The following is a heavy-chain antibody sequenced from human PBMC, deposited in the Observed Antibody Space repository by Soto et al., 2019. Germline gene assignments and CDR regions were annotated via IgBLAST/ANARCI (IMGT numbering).Heavy chain of an antibody. D-gene: IGHD3-10*01. CDR1: GFTFSRYS. CDR2: ISFDGRSK. Sequence: GGSLRLSCAASGFTFSRYSMHWVRQAPGKGLEWVALISFDGRSKYYADSVKGRFTISRDNSKNTLYLQMNSLTTGDTADYYCARVQAAGPYYDFWGQGSLVTVSS. CDR3: ARVQAAGPYYDF. J-gene: IGHJ4*02. V-gene: IGHV3-30*04.